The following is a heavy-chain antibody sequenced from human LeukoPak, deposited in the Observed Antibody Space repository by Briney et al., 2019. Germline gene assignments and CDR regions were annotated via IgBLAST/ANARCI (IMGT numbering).Heavy chain of an antibody. Sequence: PGGSLRLSCAASGFSFSNYAMSWVRQAPGKGLEWVSGVTSGGGHIYYADFVKGRFTISRDDSKNTLFLQMDSLRVEDTAVYYCVTGDPSWFDLWGQGTLVTGSS. CDR2: VTSGGGHI. D-gene: IGHD3-10*01. V-gene: IGHV3-23*01. CDR1: GFSFSNYA. J-gene: IGHJ5*02. CDR3: VTGDPSWFDL.